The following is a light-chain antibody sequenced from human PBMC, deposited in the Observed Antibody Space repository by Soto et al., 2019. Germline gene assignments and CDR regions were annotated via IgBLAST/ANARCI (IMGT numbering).Light chain of an antibody. CDR1: QRVARD. CDR2: RAS. J-gene: IGKJ2*01. CDR3: QQHTVSMYT. V-gene: IGKV3-20*01. Sequence: MLTQSPDTLSLSPWQAATLSCRASQRVARDLTWYQHKPGKAPRLLISRASTGATGIPDRFSGSGSGTDFTLTINSLEPEDSAVYYCQQHTVSMYTFGQGTKVDIK.